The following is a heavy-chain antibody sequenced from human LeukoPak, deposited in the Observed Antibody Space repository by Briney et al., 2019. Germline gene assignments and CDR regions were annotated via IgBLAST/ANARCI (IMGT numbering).Heavy chain of an antibody. D-gene: IGHD3-16*01. Sequence: GGSLRLSCAASGFTFSSYAMSWVRQAPGKGLEWVSAISGSGGSTYYADSVKGRFTISRDNSKNTLYLQMNSLRAEDTAVYYCARVWSSRKAFDIWGQGTMVTVSS. CDR3: ARVWSSRKAFDI. CDR2: ISGSGGST. J-gene: IGHJ3*02. CDR1: GFTFSSYA. V-gene: IGHV3-23*01.